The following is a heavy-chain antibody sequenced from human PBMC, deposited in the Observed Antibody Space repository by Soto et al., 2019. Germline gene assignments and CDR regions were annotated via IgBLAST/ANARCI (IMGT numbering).Heavy chain of an antibody. V-gene: IGHV1-3*01. D-gene: IGHD2-15*01. J-gene: IGHJ5*02. CDR3: ARGLHCSGGSCYFVNWFDP. CDR1: GYTFTSYA. Sequence: QVQLVQSGAEVKKPGASVKVSCKASGYTFTSYAMHWVRQAPGQRLEWMGWINAGNGNTKYSQKFQGRVTITRDTSASTAYMELSSLRSEDTAVYYCARGLHCSGGSCYFVNWFDPWGHGTLVTVSS. CDR2: INAGNGNT.